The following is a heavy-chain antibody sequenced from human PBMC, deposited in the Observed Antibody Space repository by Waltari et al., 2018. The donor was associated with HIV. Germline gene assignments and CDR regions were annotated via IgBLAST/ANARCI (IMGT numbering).Heavy chain of an antibody. J-gene: IGHJ4*02. D-gene: IGHD3-10*01. Sequence: QVQVVQSGAEVKKPGASVKVSCKTSGYTFTKYDINWVRQATGQGLEWPGWMNPNSGNTGYAQNVQGRITMTRKTSIDTAYMELRGLTSDDTAVYYCATQRDSGSYYLDHWGQGTLVTVSP. CDR2: MNPNSGNT. CDR3: ATQRDSGSYYLDH. V-gene: IGHV1-8*01. CDR1: GYTFTKYD.